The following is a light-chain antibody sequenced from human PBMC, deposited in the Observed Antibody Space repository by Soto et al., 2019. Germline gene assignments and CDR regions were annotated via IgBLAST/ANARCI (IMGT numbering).Light chain of an antibody. CDR3: QQYDNLPFT. V-gene: IGKV1-33*01. Sequence: DIQMTQSPSSLSASVGDRVTITCQASQDITNYLNWYQQKPGKAPKLLIYDASSLETGVPSRLSGSGSGTDFTFTISSLQPEDIATYYCQQYDNLPFTFGGGTKVEIK. CDR1: QDITNY. J-gene: IGKJ4*01. CDR2: DAS.